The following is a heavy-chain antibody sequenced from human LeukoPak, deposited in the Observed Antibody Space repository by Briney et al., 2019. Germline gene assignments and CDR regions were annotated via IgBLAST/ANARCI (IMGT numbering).Heavy chain of an antibody. D-gene: IGHD3-16*01. CDR2: IYTSGST. V-gene: IGHV4-4*09. Sequence: SETLSLTCSVSGGSISSYIWSWIRQPPGKGLEWIGYIYTSGSTDYNPSLKSRVTISVDRSKNQFSLKLNSVTAADTAFYYCARQPGTGGINLWGQGTLVTVSS. CDR3: ARQPGTGGINL. J-gene: IGHJ4*02. CDR1: GGSISSYI.